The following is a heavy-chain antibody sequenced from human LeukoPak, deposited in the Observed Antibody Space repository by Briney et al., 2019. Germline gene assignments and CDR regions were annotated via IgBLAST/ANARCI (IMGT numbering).Heavy chain of an antibody. CDR2: ISHIGNA. CDR3: ARGVQKSGWYLDS. V-gene: IGHV4-34*01. CDR1: GGSFSDYY. D-gene: IGHD6-19*01. Sequence: SETLSLTCGVHGGSFSDYYWTWIRQPPGRGLEWIGEISHIGNAIYSPSLTSRVTISIDTSHNQFSLKLTSVTAADTALYYCARGVQKSGWYLDSWGQATLVTVSS. J-gene: IGHJ4*02.